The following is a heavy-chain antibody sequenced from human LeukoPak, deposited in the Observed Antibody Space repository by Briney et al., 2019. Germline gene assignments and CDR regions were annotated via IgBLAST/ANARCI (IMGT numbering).Heavy chain of an antibody. CDR2: ISGSGASA. CDR3: ASLSHIVVVTAIPVADY. Sequence: GGSLRLSCGASGFTFSSYVMNWVRQTPGKGLEWVSGISGSGASAYFAASVKGRFTISRDNSKNTLYLQMNSLRAEDTAVYYCASLSHIVVVTAIPVADYWGQGTLVTVSS. CDR1: GFTFSSYV. D-gene: IGHD2-21*02. V-gene: IGHV3-23*01. J-gene: IGHJ4*02.